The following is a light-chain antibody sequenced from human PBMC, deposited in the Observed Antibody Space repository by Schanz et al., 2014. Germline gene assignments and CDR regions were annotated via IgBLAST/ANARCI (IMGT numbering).Light chain of an antibody. V-gene: IGLV1-40*01. Sequence: QSVLTQPPSVSGAPGQRVTISCTGSSSNIGTGYDVHWYQQLPGTAPKLLLYGSSTRASGVPDRFSGSKSGTSASLAITGLQAEDESDYYCQSFDSRLSAYVFGAGTKLTVL. CDR3: QSFDSRLSAYV. CDR2: GSS. CDR1: SSNIGTGYD. J-gene: IGLJ1*01.